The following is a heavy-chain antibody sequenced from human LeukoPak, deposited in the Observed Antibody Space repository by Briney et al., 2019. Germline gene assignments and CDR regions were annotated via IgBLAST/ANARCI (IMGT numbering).Heavy chain of an antibody. CDR2: IYTSGST. Sequence: SETLSLTCTVSGGSISSGSYYWSWIRQPAGKGLEWIGRIYTSGSTNYNPSLKSRVTISVDTSKNQFSLELSSVTAADTAVYYCARVGCSSTSCYGWFYYMDVWGKGTTVTVSS. CDR1: GGSISSGSYY. J-gene: IGHJ6*03. V-gene: IGHV4-61*02. CDR3: ARVGCSSTSCYGWFYYMDV. D-gene: IGHD2-2*01.